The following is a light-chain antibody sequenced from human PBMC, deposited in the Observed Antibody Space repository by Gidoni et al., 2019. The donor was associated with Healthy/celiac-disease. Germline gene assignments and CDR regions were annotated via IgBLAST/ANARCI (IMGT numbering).Light chain of an antibody. CDR1: QDISNF. V-gene: IGKV1-33*01. CDR2: DAS. J-gene: IGKJ4*01. CDR3: QQYGNLPLT. Sequence: DFQMTPSPSSLSASVGDRVTITCQASQDISNFLNWYQQKPGKAPKLLIYDASNLETGVPSSFSGSGSGTDFTFTISSLQPEDVATYYCQQYGNLPLTFGGGTKVEI.